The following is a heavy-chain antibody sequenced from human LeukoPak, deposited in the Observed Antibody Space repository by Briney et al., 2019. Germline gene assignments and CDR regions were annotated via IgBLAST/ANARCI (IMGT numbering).Heavy chain of an antibody. D-gene: IGHD6-19*01. Sequence: GGSLRLSCAASGFTFSDYWMHSVRQAPGKGLVWVSRVNSDGMSTLYADSVKGRFTISRDNAKNTLYLQLNGLRAEDTAVYYCARGTTSGWPDYFDYWGQGTLVTVSS. CDR1: GFTFSDYW. J-gene: IGHJ4*02. CDR3: ARGTTSGWPDYFDY. V-gene: IGHV3-74*01. CDR2: VNSDGMST.